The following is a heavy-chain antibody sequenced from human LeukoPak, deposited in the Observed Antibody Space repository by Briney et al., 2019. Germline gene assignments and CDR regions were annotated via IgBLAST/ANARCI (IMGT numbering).Heavy chain of an antibody. CDR3: AKLVGATTGIDY. J-gene: IGHJ4*02. CDR2: INADGSST. CDR1: GFTLSDYW. D-gene: IGHD1-26*01. Sequence: GGSLRLSCAPSGFTLSDYWMHWVRQAPGKGLVWVSRINADGSSTRYADSVKGRFTISRDNAKNTLYLQMNSLSAEDTAVYYCAKLVGATTGIDYWGQGTLVTVSS. V-gene: IGHV3-74*01.